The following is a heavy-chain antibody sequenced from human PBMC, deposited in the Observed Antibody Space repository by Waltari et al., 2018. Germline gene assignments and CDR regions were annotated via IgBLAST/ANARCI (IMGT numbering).Heavy chain of an antibody. J-gene: IGHJ4*02. CDR1: GYPFTDSY. V-gene: IGHV1-2*02. CDR3: ARVLSYYYDSSGYYFDY. D-gene: IGHD3-22*01. Sequence: QLQLVQSGAEVKKPGASVRFSCTASGYPFTDSYMHWVRQAPGQGLEWMGWINPNSGGTNYAQKFQGRVTMTRDTSISTASMELSRLRSDDTAVYYCARVLSYYYDSSGYYFDYWGQGTLVTVSS. CDR2: INPNSGGT.